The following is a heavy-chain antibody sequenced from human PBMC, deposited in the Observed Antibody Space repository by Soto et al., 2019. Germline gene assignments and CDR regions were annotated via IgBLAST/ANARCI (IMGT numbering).Heavy chain of an antibody. CDR2: ILGRDDTT. CDR3: TKGSWLDY. Sequence: EVQVLESGGDLVEPGGSLRLSCAASGFSFNTFDMSWVLQAPGKGLEWVSVILGRDDTTYYAESVKGRFTISRDTVKNTLHLQMNSLRVEDTALYFCTKGSWLDYWGQGTLVTVSS. V-gene: IGHV3-23*01. J-gene: IGHJ4*02. D-gene: IGHD5-12*01. CDR1: GFSFNTFD.